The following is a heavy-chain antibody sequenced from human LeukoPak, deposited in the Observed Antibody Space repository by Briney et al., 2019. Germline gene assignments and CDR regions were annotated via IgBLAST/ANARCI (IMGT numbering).Heavy chain of an antibody. D-gene: IGHD3-10*01. CDR2: ISAYNGNT. J-gene: IGHJ5*02. V-gene: IGHV1-18*01. Sequence: ASVKVSCKASGYTFTSYGISWVRQAPGQGLEWMGWISAYNGNTNYAQKLQGRVTMTTDTSTSTAYMELRSLRSDDTAVYYCARTAAPNEPRYYGSGSTSWGQGTLVTVSS. CDR1: GYTFTSYG. CDR3: ARTAAPNEPRYYGSGSTS.